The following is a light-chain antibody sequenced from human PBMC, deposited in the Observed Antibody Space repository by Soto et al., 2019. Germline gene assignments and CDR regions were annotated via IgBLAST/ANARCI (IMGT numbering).Light chain of an antibody. CDR3: QQSYSAPRT. CDR2: AAS. J-gene: IGKJ2*01. CDR1: QSVNHY. V-gene: IGKV1-39*01. Sequence: DIQMTQSPSSLSAFVGDRVTITCRASQSVNHYLNWYQQKPGQAPRLLIYAASSLQSWVPSRFSGSGSGTDFSLTISSLLPEDFVTYYCQQSYSAPRTFGQGTKLEIK.